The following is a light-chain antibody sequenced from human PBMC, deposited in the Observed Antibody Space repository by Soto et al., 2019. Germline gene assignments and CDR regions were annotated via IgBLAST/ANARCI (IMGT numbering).Light chain of an antibody. CDR3: HQRSNWPRT. V-gene: IGKV3-11*01. CDR2: DAS. CDR1: QSVRTY. Sequence: PVKRAPLPCRASQSVRTYLAWYQQKPGQAPRLLISDASKRATGIPARFSGSGSGTDFTLTISSLEAEDFAVYYCHQRSNWPRTFGGGTKVDIK. J-gene: IGKJ4*01.